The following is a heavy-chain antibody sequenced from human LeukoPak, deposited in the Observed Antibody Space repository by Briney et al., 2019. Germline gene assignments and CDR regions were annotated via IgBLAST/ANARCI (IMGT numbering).Heavy chain of an antibody. J-gene: IGHJ4*02. D-gene: IGHD6-6*01. Sequence: QSGGSLRLSCAASGFTFSSNAMSWVRQAPGKGLEWVSGINYSGGSTYCADSVKGRFTISRDNSKNTLYLQMNNLRAEDTAVYYCSRLIAARTPYYFDYWGQGTLVTVSS. V-gene: IGHV3-23*01. CDR3: SRLIAARTPYYFDY. CDR2: INYSGGST. CDR1: GFTFSSNA.